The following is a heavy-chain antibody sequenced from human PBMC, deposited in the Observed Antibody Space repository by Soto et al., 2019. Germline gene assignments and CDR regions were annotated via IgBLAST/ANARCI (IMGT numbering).Heavy chain of an antibody. J-gene: IGHJ3*02. CDR3: ASPARNYDFWSGYSFDI. V-gene: IGHV1-8*01. CDR2: MNPNSGNT. D-gene: IGHD3-3*01. CDR1: GYTFTSYD. Sequence: QVQLVQSGAEVKKPGDSVKVSCKASGYTFTSYDINWVRQATGQGLEWMGWMNPNSGNTGYAQKFQGRVTMTRNTSISTAYMELSSLRSEDTAVYYCASPARNYDFWSGYSFDIWGQGTMVTVSS.